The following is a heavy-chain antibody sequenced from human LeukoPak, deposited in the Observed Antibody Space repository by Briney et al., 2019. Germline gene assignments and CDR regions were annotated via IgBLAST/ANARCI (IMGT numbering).Heavy chain of an antibody. J-gene: IGHJ6*04. CDR3: AELGITMIGGV. V-gene: IGHV3-21*01. D-gene: IGHD3-10*02. Sequence: PGGSLRLSCAASGFTFSSYSMNCVRQDPGKGLEWVSSISSSSSYIYYADSVKGRFTISRDNAKNSLYLQMNSLRVEDTAVYYCAELGITMIGGVWGKGTTVTISS. CDR1: GFTFSSYS. CDR2: ISSSSSYI.